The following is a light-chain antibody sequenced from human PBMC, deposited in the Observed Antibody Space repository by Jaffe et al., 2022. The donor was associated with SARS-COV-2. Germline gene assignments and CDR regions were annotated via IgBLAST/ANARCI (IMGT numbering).Light chain of an antibody. J-gene: IGKJ4*01. CDR1: QSVYNY. Sequence: EIVLTQSPATLSLSPGERATLSCRASQSVYNYLAWYQQKPGQAPRLLIYDASNRATGIPARFSGSGSGTDFTLTISSLEPEDFAVYYCQQRSIWPLSFGGGTKVEIK. CDR2: DAS. CDR3: QQRSIWPLS. V-gene: IGKV3-11*01.